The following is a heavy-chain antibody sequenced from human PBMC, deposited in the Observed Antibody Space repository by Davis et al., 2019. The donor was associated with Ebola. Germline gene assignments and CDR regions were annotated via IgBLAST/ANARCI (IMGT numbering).Heavy chain of an antibody. CDR3: ARDPRNYYDSSGYYGYFDY. CDR1: GFTFSSYG. V-gene: IGHV3-33*01. J-gene: IGHJ4*02. D-gene: IGHD3-22*01. Sequence: GGSLRLSCPASGFTFSSYGMHWVRQAPGKGLEWVAVIWYDGSNKYYADSVKGRFTISRDNSKNTLYLQMNSLRAEDTAVYYCARDPRNYYDSSGYYGYFDYWGQGTLVTVSS. CDR2: IWYDGSNK.